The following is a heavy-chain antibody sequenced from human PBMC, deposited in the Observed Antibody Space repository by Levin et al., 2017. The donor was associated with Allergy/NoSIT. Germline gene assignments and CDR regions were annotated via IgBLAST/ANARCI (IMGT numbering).Heavy chain of an antibody. CDR3: ARAPSSSGYFDY. Sequence: GESLKISCKASGYTFTGYYMHWVRQAPGQGLEWMGWINPNSGGTNYAQKFQGRVTMTRDTSISTAYMELSRLRSDDTAVYYCARAPSSSGYFDYWGQGTLVTVSS. J-gene: IGHJ4*02. CDR2: INPNSGGT. V-gene: IGHV1-2*02. CDR1: GYTFTGYY. D-gene: IGHD6-19*01.